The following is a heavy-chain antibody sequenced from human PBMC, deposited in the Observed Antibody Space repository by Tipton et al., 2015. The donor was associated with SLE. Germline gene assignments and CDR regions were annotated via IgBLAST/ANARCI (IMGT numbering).Heavy chain of an antibody. Sequence: TLSLTCAVYGGSFSGYYWSWIRQSPGKGLEWIGKINHSGSTNYNPSLKSRVTISVDTSKNQFSLELSSVTAADTAVYYCARGGYYFDSSGQFDYWGQETLVTVSS. CDR3: ARGGYYFDSSGQFDY. CDR2: INHSGST. J-gene: IGHJ4*02. D-gene: IGHD3-22*01. V-gene: IGHV4-34*01. CDR1: GGSFSGYY.